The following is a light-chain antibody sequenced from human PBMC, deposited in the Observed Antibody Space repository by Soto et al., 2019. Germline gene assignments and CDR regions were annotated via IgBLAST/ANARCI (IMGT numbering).Light chain of an antibody. Sequence: QSGLTQPPSVSAAPGQVVTISCSGSSSNIGNNYVSWYQQLPGTAPKLLIYDNSERPSGIPDRFSGSKSGTSATLGITGLQTGDEADYYCATWDSGLSAGVFGGGTKLTVL. V-gene: IGLV1-51*01. J-gene: IGLJ3*02. CDR1: SSNIGNNY. CDR2: DNS. CDR3: ATWDSGLSAGV.